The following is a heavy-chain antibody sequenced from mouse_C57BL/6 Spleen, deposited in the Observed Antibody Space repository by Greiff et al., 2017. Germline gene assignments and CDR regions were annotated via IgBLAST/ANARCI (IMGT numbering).Heavy chain of an antibody. Sequence: QVQLQQPGAELVRPGTSVKLSCKASGYTFTSYWMHWVKQRPGQGLEWIGVIDPSDSYTNYNQKFKGKATLTVDTSSSTAYMQLSSLTSEYSAVYYCARSQFDYYGSSSYYFDYWGQGTTLTVSS. D-gene: IGHD1-1*01. CDR2: IDPSDSYT. J-gene: IGHJ2*01. CDR3: ARSQFDYYGSSSYYFDY. CDR1: GYTFTSYW. V-gene: IGHV1-59*01.